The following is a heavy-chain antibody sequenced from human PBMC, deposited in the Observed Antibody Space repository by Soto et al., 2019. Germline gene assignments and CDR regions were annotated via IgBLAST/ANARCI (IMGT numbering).Heavy chain of an antibody. CDR2: INHSGST. CDR3: ARVGPMVRGVTFDY. V-gene: IGHV4-34*01. Sequence: SETLSPTCAVYGGSFSAYYWSWIRHPPGKGLEWIGEINHSGSTNYNPSLKSRVTISVDTSKNQFSLKLSSVTAADTAVYYCARVGPMVRGVTFDYWGQGTLVTVSS. D-gene: IGHD3-10*01. CDR1: GGSFSAYY. J-gene: IGHJ4*02.